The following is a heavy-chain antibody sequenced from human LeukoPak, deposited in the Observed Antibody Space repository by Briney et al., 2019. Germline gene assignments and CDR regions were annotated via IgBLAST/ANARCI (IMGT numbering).Heavy chain of an antibody. V-gene: IGHV3-30-3*01. J-gene: IGHJ4*02. CDR2: ISYEGSKK. Sequence: RGSLRHSPADLRFTPSSYATRGVPPAPGEGRGRGADISYEGSKKYNTHTPKRRFTISRDNSKNTLYLQMNSLRAEDTAVYYCARVEQLWYTNDYWGQGPLVTVSS. D-gene: IGHD5-18*01. CDR1: RFTPSSYA. CDR3: ARVEQLWYTNDY.